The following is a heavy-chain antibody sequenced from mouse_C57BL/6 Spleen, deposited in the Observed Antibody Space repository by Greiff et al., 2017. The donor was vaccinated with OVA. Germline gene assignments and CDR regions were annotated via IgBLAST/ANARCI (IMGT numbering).Heavy chain of an antibody. J-gene: IGHJ3*01. D-gene: IGHD2-3*01. V-gene: IGHV1-61*01. CDR3: ARNYDGYYGFAY. Sequence: QVQLQQPGAELVRPGSSVKLSCKASGYTFTSYWMDWVKQRPGQGLEWIGNIYPSDSETHYNQKFKDKATLTVDKSSSTACMQLSSLTSEDSAVYYCARNYDGYYGFAYWGQGTLVTVSA. CDR2: IYPSDSET. CDR1: GYTFTSYW.